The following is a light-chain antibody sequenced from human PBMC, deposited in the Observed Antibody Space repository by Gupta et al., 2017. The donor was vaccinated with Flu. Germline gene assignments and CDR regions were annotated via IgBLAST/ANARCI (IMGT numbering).Light chain of an antibody. Sequence: SFLSASVGDRVTITCRASQDIVGYLAWYQQKPGRAPNLLLYAASTWQNGVPSRFRGSGSGTEFTLTITSLQPEDSATYYCQQLIGDPVISFGGGTRVETK. CDR1: QDIVGY. J-gene: IGKJ4*01. V-gene: IGKV1-9*01. CDR3: QQLIGDPVIS. CDR2: AAS.